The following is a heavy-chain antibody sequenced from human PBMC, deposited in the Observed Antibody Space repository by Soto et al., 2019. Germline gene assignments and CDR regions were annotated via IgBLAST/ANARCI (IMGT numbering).Heavy chain of an antibody. V-gene: IGHV1-69*06. J-gene: IGHJ6*02. D-gene: IGHD2-21*02. CDR2: IIPFVETA. CDR1: GGSFSKYA. Sequence: QVQLMQSGAEVKKPGSSVTVSCKASGGSFSKYAISWVRQAPGQGLEWMGGIIPFVETAKYAQDFQGRVTITADKSTNTAYMELKSLRAADTAVYYCARDLSPHCDGGDFYYAMNVWGQGTTVTVS. CDR3: ARDLSPHCDGGDFYYAMNV.